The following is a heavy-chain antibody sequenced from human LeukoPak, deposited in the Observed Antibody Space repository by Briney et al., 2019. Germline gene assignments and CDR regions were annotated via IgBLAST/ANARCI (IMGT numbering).Heavy chain of an antibody. D-gene: IGHD6-6*01. Sequence: ASVKVSCKASGYTFTNYYIHWVRQAPGHGLEWMGISNPSGDSTNYAQKFQGRVTMTRDTSTSTVYMDLSSLRSEDTAVYYCARGRYSSSEYFQHWGQGTLVTVSS. V-gene: IGHV1-46*01. CDR2: SNPSGDST. J-gene: IGHJ1*01. CDR3: ARGRYSSSEYFQH. CDR1: GYTFTNYY.